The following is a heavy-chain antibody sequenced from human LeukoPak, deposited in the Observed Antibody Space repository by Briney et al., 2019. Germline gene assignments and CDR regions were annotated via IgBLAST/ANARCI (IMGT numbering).Heavy chain of an antibody. CDR2: IIPIFGTA. CDR1: GGTFSSYA. CDR3: ARGGHIVVVTGYYLDY. V-gene: IGHV1-69*13. D-gene: IGHD2-21*02. J-gene: IGHJ4*02. Sequence: ASVKVSCKASGGTFSSYAISWVRQAPGQGLEWMGGIIPIFGTANYAQKFQGRVTITADESTSTAYMELSSLRSEDTAVYYCARGGHIVVVTGYYLDYWGQGTLVTVSS.